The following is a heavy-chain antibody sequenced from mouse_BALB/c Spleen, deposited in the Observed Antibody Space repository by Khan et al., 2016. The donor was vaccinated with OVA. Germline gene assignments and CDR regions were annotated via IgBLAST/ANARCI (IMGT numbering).Heavy chain of an antibody. Sequence: VQLQQSGPGLVKPSQSLSITCTVTGYSITSDYAWNWIRQFPGNKLEWMGYISYSGNTKYNPSLKSRVSITRDTSKNQFFLQLNSVTIEDTATYYCARIYGGDFDYWGQGTTLTVSS. CDR1: GYSITSDYA. V-gene: IGHV3-2*02. CDR3: ARIYGGDFDY. CDR2: ISYSGNT. D-gene: IGHD1-1*01. J-gene: IGHJ2*01.